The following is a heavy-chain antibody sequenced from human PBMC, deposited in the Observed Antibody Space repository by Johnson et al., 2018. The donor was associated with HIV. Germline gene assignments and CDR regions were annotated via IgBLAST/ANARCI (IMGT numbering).Heavy chain of an antibody. D-gene: IGHD4-17*01. J-gene: IGHJ3*02. V-gene: IGHV3-30*18. Sequence: QVQLVESGGGVVRPGGSLRLSCAASGSTFDDYGLSWVRPAPRTGLYWVALISYDGMNSYYDASVGGRFTLSRENSKNTVYLQMNSLRAEDTAVYYCAKDQYRKLTTVAGIWGQGTMVTVSS. CDR1: GSTFDDYG. CDR3: AKDQYRKLTTVAGI. CDR2: ISYDGMNS.